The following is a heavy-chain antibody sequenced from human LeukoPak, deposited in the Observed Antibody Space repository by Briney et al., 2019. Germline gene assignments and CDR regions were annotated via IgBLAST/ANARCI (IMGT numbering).Heavy chain of an antibody. Sequence: GRSLRLSCAASGFTFSSYAMHWVRQAPGKGLEWVAVISYDGSNKYYADSEKGRFTISRDNSKNTLYLQMNSLRAEDTAVYYCARVPHMWCGGDCYYFDYWGQGTLVTVSS. CDR1: GFTFSSYA. J-gene: IGHJ4*02. CDR2: ISYDGSNK. CDR3: ARVPHMWCGGDCYYFDY. D-gene: IGHD2-21*02. V-gene: IGHV3-30-3*01.